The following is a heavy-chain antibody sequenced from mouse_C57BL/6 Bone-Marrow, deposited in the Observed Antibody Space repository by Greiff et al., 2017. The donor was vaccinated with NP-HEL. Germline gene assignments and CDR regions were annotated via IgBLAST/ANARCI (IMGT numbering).Heavy chain of an antibody. D-gene: IGHD1-1*01. J-gene: IGHJ1*03. CDR1: GYTFTDYN. V-gene: IGHV1-22*01. Sequence: EVQLQQSGPELVKPGASVKMSCKASGYTFTDYNMHWVKQSHGKSLEWIGYINPNNGGTSYNQKFKGKATLTVNKSSSTAYMELRSLTSEDSAVYYCARKYYGSSSYWYFDVWGTGTTVTVSS. CDR2: INPNNGGT. CDR3: ARKYYGSSSYWYFDV.